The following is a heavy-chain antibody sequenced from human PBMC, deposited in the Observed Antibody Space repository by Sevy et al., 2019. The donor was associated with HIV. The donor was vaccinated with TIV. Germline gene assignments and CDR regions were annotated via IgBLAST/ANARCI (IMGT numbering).Heavy chain of an antibody. CDR3: ATSRRYYDILTGYYTFLYFDY. CDR1: GYTLTELS. J-gene: IGHJ4*02. D-gene: IGHD3-9*01. Sequence: ASVKVSCKVSGYTLTELSMHWVRLAPRKGLEWMGGFDPEDGETIYAQKFQGRVTMTEDTSTDTAYMELSSLRSEDTAVYYCATSRRYYDILTGYYTFLYFDYWGQGTLVTVSS. V-gene: IGHV1-24*01. CDR2: FDPEDGET.